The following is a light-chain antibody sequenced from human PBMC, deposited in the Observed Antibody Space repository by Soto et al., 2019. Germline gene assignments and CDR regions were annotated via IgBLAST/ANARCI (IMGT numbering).Light chain of an antibody. J-gene: IGLJ3*02. Sequence: QSVLTQPPSASGTPGQRVTISCSGNSSNIGINYVYWYQQPPGTAPRLLIQSTSLRPSGVPYRFSGSKSGTSASLAISGLRSEDEGDYYCAAWDDGLSGPVFGGGTKLTVL. CDR2: STS. CDR1: SSNIGINY. CDR3: AAWDDGLSGPV. V-gene: IGLV1-47*02.